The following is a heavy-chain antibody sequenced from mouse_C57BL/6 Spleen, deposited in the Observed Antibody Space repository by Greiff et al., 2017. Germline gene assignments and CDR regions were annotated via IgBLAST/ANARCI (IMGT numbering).Heavy chain of an antibody. CDR2: IYPGDGDT. CDR1: GYAFSSYW. V-gene: IGHV1-80*01. J-gene: IGHJ4*01. D-gene: IGHD1-1*01. CDR3: ARFWDYGSSPYAMDY. Sequence: LQQSGASVKISCKASGYAFSSYWMNWVKQRPGKGLEWIGQIYPGDGDTNYNGKFKGKATLTADKSSSTAYMQLSSLTSEDSAVYFCARFWDYGSSPYAMDYWGQGTSVTVSS.